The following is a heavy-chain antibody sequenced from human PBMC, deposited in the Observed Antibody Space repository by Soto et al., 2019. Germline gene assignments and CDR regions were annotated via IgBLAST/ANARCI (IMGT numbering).Heavy chain of an antibody. CDR2: IYYSGST. Sequence: SETLSLTCTVSGGSISSYYWSWIRQPPGKGLEWIGYIYYSGSTNYNPSLKSRVTISVDTSKNQFSLKLSSVTAADTAVYYCARRIAVANYYYYMDVWGKGTTVTVSS. V-gene: IGHV4-59*08. J-gene: IGHJ6*03. CDR1: GGSISSYY. D-gene: IGHD6-19*01. CDR3: ARRIAVANYYYYMDV.